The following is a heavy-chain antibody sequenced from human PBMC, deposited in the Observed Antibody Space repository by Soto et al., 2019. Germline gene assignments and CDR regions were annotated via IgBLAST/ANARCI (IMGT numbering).Heavy chain of an antibody. CDR3: ARKQHCSGGSCYDDAFDI. J-gene: IGHJ3*02. CDR1: GYSFTSYW. CDR2: IAPSDSYT. D-gene: IGHD2-15*01. V-gene: IGHV5-10-1*01. Sequence: PGESLKISCQGSGYSFTSYWISWVRQMPGKGLEWMGRIAPSDSYTNYSPSFQGHVTISAAKSISTAYLQWSSRKASDTAMYYCARKQHCSGGSCYDDAFDIWGQGTMVTVSS.